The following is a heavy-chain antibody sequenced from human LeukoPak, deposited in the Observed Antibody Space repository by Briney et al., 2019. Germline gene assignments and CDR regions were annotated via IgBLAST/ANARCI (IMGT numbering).Heavy chain of an antibody. CDR3: AIAWLSGAFDY. CDR2: INPSGGST. CDR1: GYTFTSYY. D-gene: IGHD3-22*01. Sequence: ASVKVSCKASGYTFTSYYMHWVRQAPGQGLEWMGIINPSGGSTSYAQKFQGRVTMTSDTSTSTVYMELSSLRSGDTAVSYCAIAWLSGAFDYWGQGTLVTVSS. J-gene: IGHJ4*02. V-gene: IGHV1-46*01.